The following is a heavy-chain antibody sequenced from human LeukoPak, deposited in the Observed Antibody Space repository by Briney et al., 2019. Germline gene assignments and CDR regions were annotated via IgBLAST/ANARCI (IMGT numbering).Heavy chain of an antibody. CDR2: IYYSGST. CDR3: ARYRIVGATITFDY. J-gene: IGHJ4*02. CDR1: GGSISSYY. D-gene: IGHD1-26*01. Sequence: SETLSLTCTVSGGSISSYYWGWIRQPPGKGLEWIGYIYYSGSTNYNPSLKSRVTISVDTSKNQFSLKLSSVTAADTAVYYCARYRIVGATITFDYWGQGTLVTVSS. V-gene: IGHV4-59*08.